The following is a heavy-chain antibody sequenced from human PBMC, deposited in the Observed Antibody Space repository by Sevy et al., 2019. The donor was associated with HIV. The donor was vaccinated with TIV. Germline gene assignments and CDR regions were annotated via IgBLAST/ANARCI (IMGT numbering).Heavy chain of an antibody. CDR3: ARPNGGNFNGMDV. D-gene: IGHD2-8*01. J-gene: IGHJ6*02. Sequence: GGSLRLSCAASGFTFSSYWMHWVRQAPGKGLVWVSRISSDESRTTYADSVKGRFTIPRDNAKNKLYLQMNSLRAEDTAVYYCARPNGGNFNGMDVWGQGTTVTVSS. CDR2: ISSDESRT. V-gene: IGHV3-74*01. CDR1: GFTFSSYW.